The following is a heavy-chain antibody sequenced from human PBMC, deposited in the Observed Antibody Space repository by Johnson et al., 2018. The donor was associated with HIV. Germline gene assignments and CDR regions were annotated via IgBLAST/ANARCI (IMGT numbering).Heavy chain of an antibody. Sequence: QVQLVESGGGVVQPGRSLRLSCVVSGFTFSTYPMHWVRQAPGKGLEWVAIISSDGNDKYYADSVKGRFTISRDNSNNTLYLQMNIVTREATAIYYCASLGGLGGFDMWGQGTVVTVSS. CDR3: ASLGGLGGFDM. CDR2: ISSDGNDK. D-gene: IGHD3/OR15-3a*01. V-gene: IGHV3-30*04. CDR1: GFTFSTYP. J-gene: IGHJ3*02.